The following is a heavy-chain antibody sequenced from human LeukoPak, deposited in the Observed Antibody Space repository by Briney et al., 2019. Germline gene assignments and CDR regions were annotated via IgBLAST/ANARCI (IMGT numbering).Heavy chain of an antibody. CDR1: GFSFRTYA. D-gene: IGHD6-13*01. CDR3: AKDYEYSSSQTALNWFDP. J-gene: IGHJ5*02. V-gene: IGHV3-30*02. CDR2: ICFDASNQ. Sequence: GGPLRLSCAAPGFSFRTYAMHWVGRAPGRGRDGGALICFDASNQYYADSVKGRFTISRDNSKNTLYLQMNSLRAEDTAVYYCAKDYEYSSSQTALNWFDPWGQGTLVTVSS.